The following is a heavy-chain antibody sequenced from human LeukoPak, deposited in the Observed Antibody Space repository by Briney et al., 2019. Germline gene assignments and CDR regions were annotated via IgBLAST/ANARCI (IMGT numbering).Heavy chain of an antibody. CDR3: AKGPPEYCSGGSCHSGRNWIDP. D-gene: IGHD2-15*01. Sequence: ASVKVSCKASGYIVSGYYMHWLRQAPGQGLEWLGWIDPNSGGADYAQKFQGRVTMTRDTSISTAYMALSRLRSDDTAVYYCAKGPPEYCSGGSCHSGRNWIDPWGQGTLVTVSS. CDR2: IDPNSGGA. J-gene: IGHJ5*02. CDR1: GYIVSGYY. V-gene: IGHV1-2*02.